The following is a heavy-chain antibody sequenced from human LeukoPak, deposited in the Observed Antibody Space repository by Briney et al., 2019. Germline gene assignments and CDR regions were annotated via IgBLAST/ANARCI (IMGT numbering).Heavy chain of an antibody. CDR3: AKSPAYYDCWSAKGYFDL. CDR2: INSNGSST. J-gene: IGHJ2*01. CDR1: GFTFNGYW. Sequence: GGSLRLSCAASGFTFNGYWMHWVRQAPGKGLEWVSRINSNGSSTSYADSVKGRFTISRDNAKNTLYLQMNSLRAEDTALYYCAKSPAYYDCWSAKGYFDLWGRRTLVTVCS. D-gene: IGHD3-3*01. V-gene: IGHV3-74*01.